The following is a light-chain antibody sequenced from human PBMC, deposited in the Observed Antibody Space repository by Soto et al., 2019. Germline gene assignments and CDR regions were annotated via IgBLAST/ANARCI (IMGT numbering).Light chain of an antibody. CDR3: QQLNSYPRT. V-gene: IGKV1-9*01. CDR1: QGISSY. CDR2: AAS. J-gene: IGKJ1*01. Sequence: DIQLTQSPSFLSASVGDRVTITCRASQGISSYLAWYQQKPGKAPKLLIYAASTLQSGVPSRFSGSGSGTEFTLTISSLQHEDFETYYCQQLNSYPRTLGQGPKVDIK.